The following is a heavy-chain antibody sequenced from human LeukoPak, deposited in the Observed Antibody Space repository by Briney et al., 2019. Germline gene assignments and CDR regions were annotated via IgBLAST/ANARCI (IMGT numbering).Heavy chain of an antibody. CDR2: IWYDGSNK. CDR1: GFTFSSYG. Sequence: GRSLRLSCAASGFTFSSYGMHWVRQAPGKGLEWVAVIWYDGSNKFYADSVKGRFIISRDNSKNTLYMQMNSLRAEDTAVYYCAKSHDSSGSDYWGQGTLVTVSS. D-gene: IGHD3-22*01. J-gene: IGHJ4*02. CDR3: AKSHDSSGSDY. V-gene: IGHV3-33*06.